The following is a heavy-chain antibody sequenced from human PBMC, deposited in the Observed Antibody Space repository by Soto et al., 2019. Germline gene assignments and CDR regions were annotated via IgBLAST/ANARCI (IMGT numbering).Heavy chain of an antibody. V-gene: IGHV3-21*01. CDR2: ISSSSSYI. J-gene: IGHJ6*03. CDR3: ARDEITGANYYYYMDV. Sequence: EVQLVESGGGRVKPGGSLRLSCAASGFTFSSYRMNWVRQAPGKGLEWVSSISSSSSYIYYADSVKGRFTISRDNAKNSLYLQMNSLRAEDTAVYYCARDEITGANYYYYMDVWGKGTTVTVSS. D-gene: IGHD1-7*01. CDR1: GFTFSSYR.